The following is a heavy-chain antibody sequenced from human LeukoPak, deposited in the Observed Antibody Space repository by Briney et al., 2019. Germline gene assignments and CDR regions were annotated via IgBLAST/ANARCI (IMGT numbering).Heavy chain of an antibody. CDR1: GFTFSSYG. CDR3: AKDDRREYYYGSGSYYPLFDY. J-gene: IGHJ4*02. D-gene: IGHD3-10*01. Sequence: PGGSLRLYCAASGFTFSSYGMHWVRQAPGKGLEWVAVISYDGSNKYYADSVKGRFTISRDNSKNTLYLQMNSLRAEDTAVYYCAKDDRREYYYGSGSYYPLFDYWGQGTLVTVSS. V-gene: IGHV3-30*18. CDR2: ISYDGSNK.